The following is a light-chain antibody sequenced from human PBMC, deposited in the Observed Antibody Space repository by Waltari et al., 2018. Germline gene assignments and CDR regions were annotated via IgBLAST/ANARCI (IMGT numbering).Light chain of an antibody. J-gene: IGLJ3*02. CDR2: STN. Sequence: QTVVTPDPSFSVSPGGPDTLPCGLSACPVSTTSSTSWYQQTPGQAPRTLIYSTNTRSCGVPDRFSGSILGNKAVLSSTGAQAHDEADYHCVLYMGGGVLFGGGTKLTVL. CDR3: VLYMGGGVL. CDR1: ACPVSTTSS. V-gene: IGLV8-61*01.